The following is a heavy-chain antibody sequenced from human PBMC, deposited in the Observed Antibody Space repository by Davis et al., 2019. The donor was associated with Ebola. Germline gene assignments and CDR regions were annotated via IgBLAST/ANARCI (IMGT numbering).Heavy chain of an antibody. CDR1: GYSINSGFY. CDR3: ARDRTPYYNDSTGYYFDY. Sequence: SETLSLTCTVSGYSINSGFYWGWIRQSPGRRLEWIGSIYRSGSSYYNPSLKSRVTISVDTSKNQFSLRLSSVTAADTAVYYCARDRTPYYNDSTGYYFDYWGQGTLVTVSS. D-gene: IGHD3-22*01. J-gene: IGHJ4*02. V-gene: IGHV4-38-2*02. CDR2: IYRSGSS.